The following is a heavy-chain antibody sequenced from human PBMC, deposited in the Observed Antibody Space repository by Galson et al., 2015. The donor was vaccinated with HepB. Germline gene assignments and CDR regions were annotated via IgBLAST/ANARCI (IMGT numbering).Heavy chain of an antibody. CDR3: VKRYCSSTSCYAGY. V-gene: IGHV3-64D*06. CDR2: ISSNGGST. CDR1: GFTFSSYA. D-gene: IGHD2-2*01. J-gene: IGHJ4*02. Sequence: SLRLSCAASGFTFSSYAMHWVRQAPGKGLEYVSAISSNGGSTYYADSVKGRFTISRDNSKNTLYLQMSSLRAEDTAVYYCVKRYCSSTSCYAGYWGQGTLVTVSS.